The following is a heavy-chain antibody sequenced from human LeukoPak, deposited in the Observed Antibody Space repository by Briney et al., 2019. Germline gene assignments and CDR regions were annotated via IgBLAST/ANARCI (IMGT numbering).Heavy chain of an antibody. Sequence: GASVKVSCKASGYTFTSYAMHWVRQAPGQRLEWMGRINAGNGNTKYSQEFQGRVTITRDTSASTAYMELSSLRSEDMAVYYCARGDDYGDWFDPWGQGALVTVSS. CDR3: ARGDDYGDWFDP. D-gene: IGHD4-17*01. J-gene: IGHJ5*02. V-gene: IGHV1-3*03. CDR1: GYTFTSYA. CDR2: INAGNGNT.